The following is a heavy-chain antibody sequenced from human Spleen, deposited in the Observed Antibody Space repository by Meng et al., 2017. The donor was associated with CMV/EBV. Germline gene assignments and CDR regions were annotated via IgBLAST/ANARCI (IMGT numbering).Heavy chain of an antibody. CDR2: INHSRST. D-gene: IGHD6-6*01. CDR1: GGSFSGCY. CDR3: AREPYSSSSFISWFDP. Sequence: RPPRGGAGLLKPSQTRSLTCAVYGGSFSGCYWSWSRQPPGKGLEWIGEINHSRSTNYNPSLKSRVTIAVDTSKNQFSLKLSSVTAADTAVYYCAREPYSSSSFISWFDPWGQGTLVTVSS. V-gene: IGHV4-34*01. J-gene: IGHJ5*02.